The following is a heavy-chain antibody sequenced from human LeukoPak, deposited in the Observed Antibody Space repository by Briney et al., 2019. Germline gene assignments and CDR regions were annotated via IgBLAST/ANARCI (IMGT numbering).Heavy chain of an antibody. CDR2: INHSGST. CDR1: GGSFSGYY. V-gene: IGHV4-34*01. CDR3: ARHPIYCSSTSCYFNY. Sequence: SETLSLTCAVYGGSFSGYYWSWIRQPPGKWLEWIGEINHSGSTNYNPSLKSRATISVDTSKNQFSLKLSSVTAADTAVYYCARHPIYCSSTSCYFNYWGQGTLVTVSS. J-gene: IGHJ4*02. D-gene: IGHD2-2*01.